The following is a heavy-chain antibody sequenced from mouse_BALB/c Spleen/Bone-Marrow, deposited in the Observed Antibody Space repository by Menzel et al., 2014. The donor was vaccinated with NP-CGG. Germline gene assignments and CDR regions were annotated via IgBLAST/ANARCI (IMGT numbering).Heavy chain of an antibody. D-gene: IGHD2-14*01. V-gene: IGHV1-9*01. J-gene: IGHJ3*01. Sequence: QVQLQQSGAELMKPGASVKISCKATGYTFSNYWIDWVKQRPGHGLEWIGEILPGSGSTNYNEKFKGKATFTADTSSNTAYMQLSSLTSEDSAVYYCARRGYDGAYWGQGTLVTVSA. CDR2: ILPGSGST. CDR3: ARRGYDGAY. CDR1: GYTFSNYW.